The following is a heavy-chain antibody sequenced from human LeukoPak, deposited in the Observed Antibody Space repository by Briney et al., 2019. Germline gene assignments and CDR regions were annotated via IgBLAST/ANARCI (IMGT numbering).Heavy chain of an antibody. CDR3: ARGSLYCGGDCDFDY. J-gene: IGHJ4*02. Sequence: ASVKVSCKASGYTFTSYGISWVRQAPGQGLEWMGWINPNSGGTNYAQKFQGRVTMTRDTSISTAYMELSRLRSDDTAVYYCARGSLYCGGDCDFDYWGQGTLVTVSS. V-gene: IGHV1-2*02. CDR2: INPNSGGT. D-gene: IGHD2-21*02. CDR1: GYTFTSYG.